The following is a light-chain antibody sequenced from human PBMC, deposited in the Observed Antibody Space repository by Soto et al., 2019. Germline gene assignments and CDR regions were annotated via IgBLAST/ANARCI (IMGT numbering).Light chain of an antibody. CDR1: QSVGSY. J-gene: IGKJ4*01. V-gene: IGKV3-11*01. Sequence: EIVLIQSPATLSLSPGERATLSCRASQSVGSYLAWYQHKPGQAPRLLIYNASNRATGIPARFSGTGSGTDFTLTISSLEPEDFAVYYCQQRKNWPLTFGGGTKVDIK. CDR2: NAS. CDR3: QQRKNWPLT.